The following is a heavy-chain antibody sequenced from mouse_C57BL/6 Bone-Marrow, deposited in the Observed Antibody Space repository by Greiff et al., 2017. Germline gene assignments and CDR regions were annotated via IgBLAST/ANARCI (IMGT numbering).Heavy chain of an antibody. CDR3: ARALSAWFAY. J-gene: IGHJ3*01. CDR1: GYTFTSYW. CDR2: IDPSDSYT. Sequence: VQLQQPGAELVMPGASVKLSCKASGYTFTSYWMHWVKQRPGQGLAWIGEIDPSDSYTNYNQKFKGKSTLTVDKSSSTAYMQLSSLTSEDSAVYYCARALSAWFAYWGQGTLVTVSA. V-gene: IGHV1-69*01.